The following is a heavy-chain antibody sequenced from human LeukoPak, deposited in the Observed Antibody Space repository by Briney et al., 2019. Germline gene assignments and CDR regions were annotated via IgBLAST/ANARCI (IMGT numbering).Heavy chain of an antibody. CDR3: AKHLVRGVIHDAFDI. D-gene: IGHD3-10*01. J-gene: IGHJ3*02. V-gene: IGHV3-30*18. Sequence: PGRSLRLSCAASGFTFSSYAMHWVRQAPGKGLEWVAVTSYDGSNKYYADSVKGRFTISRDNSKNTLYLQMNSLRTEDTAVYYCAKHLVRGVIHDAFDIWGQGTRVTVSS. CDR1: GFTFSSYA. CDR2: TSYDGSNK.